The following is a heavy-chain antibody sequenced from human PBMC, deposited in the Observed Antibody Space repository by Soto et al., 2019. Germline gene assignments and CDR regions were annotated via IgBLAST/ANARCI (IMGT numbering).Heavy chain of an antibody. J-gene: IGHJ4*02. CDR3: ARDTYLYYGSGSYLYYFDF. CDR2: VYYTGTT. Sequence: PSETLSLTCTVSGGSISTYYWSWIRQPPGKGLEWIGCVYYTGTTNYNPSLKSRVTISVDTSNNQISLKLSSVTPADTAVYYCARDTYLYYGSGSYLYYFDFWGQGTLVTVSS. D-gene: IGHD3-10*01. V-gene: IGHV4-59*01. CDR1: GGSISTYY.